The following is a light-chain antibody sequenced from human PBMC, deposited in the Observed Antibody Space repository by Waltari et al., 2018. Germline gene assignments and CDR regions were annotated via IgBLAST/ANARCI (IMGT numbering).Light chain of an antibody. V-gene: IGKV1-9*01. CDR3: QQVNTYSWT. CDR2: AAS. J-gene: IGKJ1*01. CDR1: RGLSSY. Sequence: DIHLTQSPSYLSASVGDRVTITCRASRGLSSYLAWYQQKPGKAPNLLIYAASTLQSGVPLRFSGSGSGTEFTLTISSLQPEDFATYYCQQVNTYSWTFGQGTKVEIK.